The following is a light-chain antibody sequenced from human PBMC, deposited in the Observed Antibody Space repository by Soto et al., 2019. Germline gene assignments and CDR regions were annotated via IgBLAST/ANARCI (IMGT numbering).Light chain of an antibody. CDR3: QQYGSSPYVT. J-gene: IGKJ5*01. Sequence: EIVLTQSPGTLSLSPGERATLSCRASQSVSSSYLAWYQQKPGQAPRLLIYGASSRATGIPDRFSGNGSGTDFTLTISRLEPEDFAVYYCQQYGSSPYVTFGQGTRLEIK. V-gene: IGKV3-20*01. CDR2: GAS. CDR1: QSVSSSY.